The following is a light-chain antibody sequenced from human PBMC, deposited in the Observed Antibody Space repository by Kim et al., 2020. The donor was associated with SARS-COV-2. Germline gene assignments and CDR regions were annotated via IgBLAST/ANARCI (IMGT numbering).Light chain of an antibody. CDR1: SSDVGGYNS. Sequence: GQSITISCTGTSSDVGGYNSVSWYQQHPDKAPKLMIYDVSNRPSGVSNRFSGSKSGNTASLTISGLQPEVEADYYCASYARTANYVFGTGTKVTVL. V-gene: IGLV2-14*03. CDR3: ASYARTANYV. J-gene: IGLJ1*01. CDR2: DVS.